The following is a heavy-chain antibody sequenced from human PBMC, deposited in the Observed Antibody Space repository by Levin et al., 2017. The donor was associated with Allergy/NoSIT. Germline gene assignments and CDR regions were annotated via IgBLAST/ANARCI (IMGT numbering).Heavy chain of an antibody. CDR2: ISSSGSTI. Sequence: GGSLRLSCAASGFTFSSYEMNWVRQAPGKGLEWVSYISSSGSTIYYADSVKGRFTISRDNAKNSLYLQMNSLRAEDTAVYYCATEWANYYDSSGIDYWGQGTLVTVSS. V-gene: IGHV3-48*03. J-gene: IGHJ4*02. CDR3: ATEWANYYDSSGIDY. CDR1: GFTFSSYE. D-gene: IGHD3-22*01.